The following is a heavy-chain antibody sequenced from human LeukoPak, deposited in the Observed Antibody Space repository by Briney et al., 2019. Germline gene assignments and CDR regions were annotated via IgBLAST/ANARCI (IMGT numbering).Heavy chain of an antibody. V-gene: IGHV3-23*01. CDR1: GFTFSTYA. CDR3: AKNRGAGSHYYYHMNV. Sequence: GGSLRLSCAASGFTFSTYAMSWVRQAAGKGLEWVSLISGSGGGSYYADSVKGRFTISRDNSKNTLYLQLNSLRVEDTAVYYCAKNRGAGSHYYYHMNVWGKGTAVTVSS. D-gene: IGHD1-26*01. J-gene: IGHJ6*03. CDR2: ISGSGGGS.